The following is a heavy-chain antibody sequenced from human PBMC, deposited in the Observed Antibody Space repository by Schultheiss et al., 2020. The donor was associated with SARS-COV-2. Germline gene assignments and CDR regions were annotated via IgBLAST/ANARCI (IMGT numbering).Heavy chain of an antibody. D-gene: IGHD2-21*02. Sequence: SETLSITCTVSGGSVSSGSYYWSWIRQPPGKGLEWIGEINHSGSTNYNPSLKSRVTISVDTSKNQFSLKLSSVTAADTAVYYCAREGGALSHIVVVTAMVYWGQGTLVTVSS. CDR3: AREGGALSHIVVVTAMVY. J-gene: IGHJ4*02. CDR1: GGSVSSGSYY. CDR2: INHSGST. V-gene: IGHV4-61*01.